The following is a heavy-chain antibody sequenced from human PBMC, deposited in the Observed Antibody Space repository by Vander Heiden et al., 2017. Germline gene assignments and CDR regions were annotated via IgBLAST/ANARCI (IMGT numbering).Heavy chain of an antibody. CDR3: AKATVGEYYFDY. J-gene: IGHJ4*02. D-gene: IGHD1-26*01. V-gene: IGHV1-69*01. CDR2: IIPIFGTA. Sequence: QVQLVQSGAEVKKPGSSGKVSCKASGGTFSSYAISWVRQAPGEGLERMGEIIPIFGTANYAQKFQGRVTITADESTSAAYLELSSLRSEDTAVYYCAKATVGEYYFDYWGQGTLVTVSS. CDR1: GGTFSSYA.